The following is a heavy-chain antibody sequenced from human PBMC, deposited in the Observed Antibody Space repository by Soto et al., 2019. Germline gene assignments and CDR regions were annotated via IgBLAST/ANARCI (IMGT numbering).Heavy chain of an antibody. V-gene: IGHV4-59*08. Sequence: SETLSLTCTVSGGSISSYDWSWIRQAPGKKLEWIGYMYSSGATNYNPSLKSRVTISVDTSKNQFSLKLSSVTAADTAVYYCARRWGRTFDYWGQGTLVTVSS. D-gene: IGHD7-27*01. CDR2: MYSSGAT. CDR1: GGSISSYD. J-gene: IGHJ4*02. CDR3: ARRWGRTFDY.